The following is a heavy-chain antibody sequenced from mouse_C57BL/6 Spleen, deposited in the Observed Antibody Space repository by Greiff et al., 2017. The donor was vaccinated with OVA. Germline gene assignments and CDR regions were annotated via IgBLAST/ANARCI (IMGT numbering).Heavy chain of an antibody. Sequence: VQLQQPGTELVKPGASVKLSCKASGYTFTSYWMHWVKQRPGQGLEWIGNINPSNGGTNYNEKFKSKATLTVDKSSSTAYMQLSSLTSEDSAVYYCARWGVYDGYYPYAMDYWGQGTSVTVSS. CDR3: ARWGVYDGYYPYAMDY. D-gene: IGHD2-3*01. CDR2: INPSNGGT. J-gene: IGHJ4*01. V-gene: IGHV1-53*01. CDR1: GYTFTSYW.